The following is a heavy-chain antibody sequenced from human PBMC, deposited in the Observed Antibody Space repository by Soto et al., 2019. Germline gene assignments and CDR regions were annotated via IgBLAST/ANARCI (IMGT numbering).Heavy chain of an antibody. CDR1: GFSLSTSGVG. V-gene: IGHV2-5*02. CDR2: IYWDDDK. CDR3: AVSRRPEGQVNWFGP. Sequence: SGPTLVNPTRTLTLTCTFSGFSLSTSGVGVGWIRQPPGKALEWLALIYWDDDKRYSPSLNSRLTITKDTSKHQVVLTMTNMDPVYTAPYYCAVSRRPEGQVNWFGPWGKGSRVTVAS. J-gene: IGHJ5*02.